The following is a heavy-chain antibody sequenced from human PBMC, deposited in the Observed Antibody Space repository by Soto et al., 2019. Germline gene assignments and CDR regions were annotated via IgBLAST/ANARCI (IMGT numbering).Heavy chain of an antibody. CDR1: GYAFTTYV. J-gene: IGHJ3*02. CDR3: ARGRSASSYDAFDI. Sequence: ASVKVSCKASGYAFTTYVLHWVRQAPGQRLEWMGWIIAGNGNTQYSQKLQGRVTITSDTSASTASMELSGLTSEDTGVYFCARGRSASSYDAFDIWSQGTVVTVSS. V-gene: IGHV1-3*01. D-gene: IGHD2-2*01. CDR2: IIAGNGNT.